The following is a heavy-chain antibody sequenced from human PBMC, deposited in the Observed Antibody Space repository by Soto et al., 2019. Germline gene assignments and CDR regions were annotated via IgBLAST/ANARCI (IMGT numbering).Heavy chain of an antibody. CDR2: IIPIFGTA. J-gene: IGHJ6*02. D-gene: IGHD5-12*01. V-gene: IGHV1-69*06. CDR1: GGTFSSYA. CDR3: ARGQRGYSGYDPGVYYYYGMDV. Sequence: EASVKVSCKASGGTFSSYAISWVRQAPGQGLEWMGGIIPIFGTANYAQKFQGRVTITADKSTSTAYMELSSLRSEGTAVYYCARGQRGYSGYDPGVYYYYGMDVWGQGTTVTVSS.